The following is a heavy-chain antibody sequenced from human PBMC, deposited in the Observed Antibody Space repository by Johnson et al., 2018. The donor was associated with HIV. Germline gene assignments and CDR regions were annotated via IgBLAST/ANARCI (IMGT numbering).Heavy chain of an antibody. V-gene: IGHV3-43*01. CDR2: ISSDGRST. D-gene: IGHD2-21*01. CDR3: ALSGLSVVVAFDI. J-gene: IGHJ3*02. Sequence: EVQLMESGGVVVQPGGSLRLSCAASGFTFDDYTMHWVRQAPGKGLEWVSLISSDGRSTSYADSVKGRFTISRDNSKNTLYLQMNSLRAEDTAVYYCALSGLSVVVAFDIWCQGTMVTVSS. CDR1: GFTFDDYT.